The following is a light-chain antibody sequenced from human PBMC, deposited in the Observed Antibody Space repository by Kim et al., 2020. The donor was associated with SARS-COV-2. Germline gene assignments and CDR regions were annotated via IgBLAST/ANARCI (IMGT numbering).Light chain of an antibody. CDR2: GKN. CDR3: NSRDSNDNVL. Sequence: VALGQTGRITCQGDSLRSYYATWYQQKPGQAPIVVMYGKNNRPSGIPDRFSGSSSGNTASLTITGTQAGDEADYYCNSRDSNDNVLFGGGTKLTVL. V-gene: IGLV3-19*01. CDR1: SLRSYY. J-gene: IGLJ2*01.